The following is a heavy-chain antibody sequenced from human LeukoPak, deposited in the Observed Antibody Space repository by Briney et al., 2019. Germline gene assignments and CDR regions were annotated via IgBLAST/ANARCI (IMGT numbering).Heavy chain of an antibody. CDR1: GGSFSGYY. CDR3: ASRGYCSSTSCPPPGY. Sequence: SETLSLTCAVYGGSFSGYYWTWIRQPPGKGPEWIGEINHSGGTNYNPSLKSRVTISVDTSKNQFSLKLSSVTAADTAVYYCASRGYCSSTSCPPPGYWGQGTLVTVSS. J-gene: IGHJ4*02. CDR2: INHSGGT. D-gene: IGHD2-2*01. V-gene: IGHV4-34*01.